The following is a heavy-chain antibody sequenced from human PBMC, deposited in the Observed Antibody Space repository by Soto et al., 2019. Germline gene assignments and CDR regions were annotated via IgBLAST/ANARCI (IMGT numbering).Heavy chain of an antibody. CDR2: IIPIFGTA. Sequence: GASVKVSCKASGGTFSSYAISWVRQAPGQGLEWMGGIIPIFGTANYAQKFQGRVTITADESTSTAYMELSSLRSEDTAVYYCASWNRDYPFDPWGQGTLVTVFS. J-gene: IGHJ5*02. V-gene: IGHV1-69*13. CDR1: GGTFSSYA. CDR3: ASWNRDYPFDP. D-gene: IGHD4-17*01.